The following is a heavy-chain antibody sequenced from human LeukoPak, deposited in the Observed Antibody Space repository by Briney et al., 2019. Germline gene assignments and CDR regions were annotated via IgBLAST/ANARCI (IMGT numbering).Heavy chain of an antibody. V-gene: IGHV3-30*10. CDR1: EFTFSSYT. D-gene: IGHD1-14*01. J-gene: IGHJ3*01. Sequence: GGSLRLSCATSEFTFSSYTMHWVRQAPGQGLEWVALKSSDGHVETYRDSVKGRFSISREDSTGTLFLQMNNLRAEDTATYYCSRVYKTSRYDVFDVWGQGTMVTVSS. CDR3: SRVYKTSRYDVFDV. CDR2: KSSDGHVE.